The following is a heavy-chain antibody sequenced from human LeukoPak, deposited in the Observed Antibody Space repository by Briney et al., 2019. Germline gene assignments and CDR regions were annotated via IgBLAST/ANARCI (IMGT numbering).Heavy chain of an antibody. CDR1: GFTFNSYT. V-gene: IGHV3-23*01. D-gene: IGHD6-13*01. CDR2: VSGSGSST. CDR3: AKDQAINIATGGTFDY. J-gene: IGHJ4*02. Sequence: GGSLRLSCAASGFTFNSYTMNWVRQAPGEALEWVSGVSGSGSSTYYADSVKGRFTISRDNSKNTLYLQMNSLRVEDTAVYYCAKDQAINIATGGTFDYWGQGALVTVGS.